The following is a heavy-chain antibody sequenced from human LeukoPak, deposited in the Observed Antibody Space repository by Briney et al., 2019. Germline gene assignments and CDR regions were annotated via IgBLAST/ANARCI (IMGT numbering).Heavy chain of an antibody. Sequence: ASVKVSCKASVYTFTGYYMHWVRQAPGQGLEWMGWINPNSGGTNYAQKFQGRVTMTRDTSISTAYMELSRLRSDDTAVYYCARERITMVRGVIRVLDYWGQGTLVTVSS. V-gene: IGHV1-2*02. CDR1: VYTFTGYY. CDR2: INPNSGGT. D-gene: IGHD3-10*01. J-gene: IGHJ4*02. CDR3: ARERITMVRGVIRVLDY.